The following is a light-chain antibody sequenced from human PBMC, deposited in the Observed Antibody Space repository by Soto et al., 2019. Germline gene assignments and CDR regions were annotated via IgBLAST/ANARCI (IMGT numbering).Light chain of an antibody. CDR3: LQDYNYPLT. CDR2: AAS. J-gene: IGKJ4*01. V-gene: IGKV1-6*01. Sequence: ATQMTQSPSSLSASVGDRVTITCRASQGIRNDLGWYQQKPGKATKLLIYAASSLQSGVPSRFSGSGSDTDFTLTISSLQPEDFATYYCLQDYNYPLTFGGGTKVEIK. CDR1: QGIRND.